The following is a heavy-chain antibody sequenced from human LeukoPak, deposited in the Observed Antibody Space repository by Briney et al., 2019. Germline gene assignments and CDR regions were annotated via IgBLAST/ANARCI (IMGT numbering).Heavy chain of an antibody. CDR2: ISGSGGST. CDR1: GFTFSSYA. J-gene: IGHJ1*01. CDR3: AKSFTYYYDSSGYYYVEYFQH. Sequence: GGSLRLSCAASGFTFSSYAMSWVRQAPGKGLEWVAAISGSGGSTYYAVSVKGRFTISRDNSKNTLYLQMNSLRAEDTAVYYCAKSFTYYYDSSGYYYVEYFQHWGQGTLVTVSS. D-gene: IGHD3-22*01. V-gene: IGHV3-23*01.